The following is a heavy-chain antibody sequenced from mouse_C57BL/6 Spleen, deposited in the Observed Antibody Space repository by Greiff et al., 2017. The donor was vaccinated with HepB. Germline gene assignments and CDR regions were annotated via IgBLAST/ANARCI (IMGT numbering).Heavy chain of an antibody. V-gene: IGHV1-59*01. J-gene: IGHJ2*01. CDR1: GYTFTSYW. CDR3: ARFSYSNYDY. CDR2: IDPSDSYT. D-gene: IGHD2-5*01. Sequence: QVQLQQPGAELVRPGTSVKLSCKASGYTFTSYWMHWVKQRPGQGLEWIGVIDPSDSYTNYNQKFKGKATLTVDTSSSTAYMQLSSLTSEDSAVYYCARFSYSNYDYWGQGTTLTVSS.